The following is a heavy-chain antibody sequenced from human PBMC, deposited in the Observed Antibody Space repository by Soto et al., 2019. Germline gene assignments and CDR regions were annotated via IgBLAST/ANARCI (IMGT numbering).Heavy chain of an antibody. CDR2: IRSRSRSI. Sequence: EVQLVESGGGLVKPGGSLRLSCAASGFTFSSYSMHWVRQAPGKGLEWVSSIRSRSRSIYYADSQKGRFTISRDNTKNSLYLKMNNLRGEDTAVYYCARARGDYEGRVPYSFDHWGQGTLVTVSS. J-gene: IGHJ4*02. V-gene: IGHV3-21*01. CDR1: GFTFSSYS. D-gene: IGHD4-17*01. CDR3: ARARGDYEGRVPYSFDH.